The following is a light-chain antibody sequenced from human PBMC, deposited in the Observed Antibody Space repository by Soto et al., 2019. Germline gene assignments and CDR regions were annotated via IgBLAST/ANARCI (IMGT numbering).Light chain of an antibody. Sequence: EIVMTQSPATLSVSPGERATLSCGASQSISPESAWYHQKPGRPPSLLIYSASTRATGGPARFTGSGSGSEFTLTISGLQSEDFAVYYCQQGHNWPLTFGQGTRLEI. V-gene: IGKV3-15*01. CDR3: QQGHNWPLT. CDR1: QSISPE. J-gene: IGKJ2*01. CDR2: SAS.